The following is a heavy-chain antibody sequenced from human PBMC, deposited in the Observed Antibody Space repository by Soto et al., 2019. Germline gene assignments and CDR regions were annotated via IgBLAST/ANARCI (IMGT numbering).Heavy chain of an antibody. CDR1: GFTFSNFV. J-gene: IGHJ6*02. V-gene: IGHV3-23*01. CDR3: TKASSDRHHMDV. Sequence: GGSLRLSCAASGFTFSNFVMRWVRQTPGKGLEWVSTITGTGGDTYYTDSVKGRFTISRDNSKNTLYLQMSSLRAEDTALYYCTKASSDRHHMDVWGQGTTVTVSS. CDR2: ITGTGGDT.